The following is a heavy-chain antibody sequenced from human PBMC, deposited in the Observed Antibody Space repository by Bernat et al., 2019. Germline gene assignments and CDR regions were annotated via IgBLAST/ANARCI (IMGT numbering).Heavy chain of an antibody. Sequence: VQLLESGGGLVQPGGSLRLSCAASGFTFSAYAMSWIRQPPGKGLEWIGYIYYSGSTYYNPSLKSRVTISVDTSKNQFSLTVSSVTAADTTVYYCAISSSSGRGLDYWGQGTLVTVSS. CDR1: GFTFSAYA. J-gene: IGHJ4*02. V-gene: IGHV4-30-4*08. CDR2: IYYSGST. CDR3: AISSSSGRGLDY. D-gene: IGHD6-6*01.